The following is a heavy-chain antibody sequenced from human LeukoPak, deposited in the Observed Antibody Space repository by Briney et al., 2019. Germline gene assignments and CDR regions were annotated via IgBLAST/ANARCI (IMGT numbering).Heavy chain of an antibody. Sequence: GGSLRLSCAASGFTFGDYWMCWVRQAPGKGLEWVANIRQDGGEKYYVDSVKGRFTISRDNARNSLYLQMNSLRVEDTAVYYCARRYFDYWGQGTLVTVSS. CDR1: GFTFGDYW. CDR3: ARRYFDY. V-gene: IGHV3-7*03. J-gene: IGHJ4*02. CDR2: IRQDGGEK.